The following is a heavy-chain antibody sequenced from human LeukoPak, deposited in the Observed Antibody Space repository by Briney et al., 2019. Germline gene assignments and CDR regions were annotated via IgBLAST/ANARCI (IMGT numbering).Heavy chain of an antibody. J-gene: IGHJ3*01. CDR1: GFTFSSYG. D-gene: IGHD4-17*01. CDR3: TKDPNGDYVGAFDF. CDR2: ISHDGSNK. Sequence: PGGSLRLSCAASGFTFSSYGMHWVRQAPGKGLEWMAVISHDGSNKFYTDSVKGRFTISRDNSKNTLYLQMNRLRAEDTAVYYCTKDPNGDYVGAFDFWGQGTLVTVSS. V-gene: IGHV3-30*18.